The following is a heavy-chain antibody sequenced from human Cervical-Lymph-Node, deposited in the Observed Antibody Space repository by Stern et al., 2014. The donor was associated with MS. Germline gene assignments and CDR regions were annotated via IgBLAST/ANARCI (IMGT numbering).Heavy chain of an antibody. D-gene: IGHD5-18*01. V-gene: IGHV1-69*01. CDR1: GGSFTNYA. CDR2: VIPIFGTP. Sequence: VQLVESGAEVKKPGSAVKVSCKASGGSFTNYAINWVRQAPGQGLEWVGGVIPIFGTPQYAHKFQGRLTFTADESTNTAYMELSSLRSEDSAVYYCARDGDTAMVTPLYFFAFWGQGTLVIVSS. CDR3: ARDGDTAMVTPLYFFAF. J-gene: IGHJ4*02.